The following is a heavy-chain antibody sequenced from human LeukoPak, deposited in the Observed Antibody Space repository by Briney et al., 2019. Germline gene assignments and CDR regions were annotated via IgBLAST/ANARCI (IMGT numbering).Heavy chain of an antibody. CDR1: GFTFSSYA. V-gene: IGHV3-64*01. J-gene: IGHJ4*02. D-gene: IGHD3-3*01. CDR2: ISSNGGST. Sequence: PGGSLRLSCAASGFTFSSYAMHWVRQAPGKGLEYVSAISSNGGSTYYANSVKGRFTISRDNSKNTLYLQMNSLRAEDTAVYYCAKDVKYDFWSGYPDYWGQGTLVTVSS. CDR3: AKDVKYDFWSGYPDY.